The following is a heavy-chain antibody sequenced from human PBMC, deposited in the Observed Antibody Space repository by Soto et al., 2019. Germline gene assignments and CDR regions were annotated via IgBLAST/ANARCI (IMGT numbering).Heavy chain of an antibody. CDR3: ARGSNSSSPRAEFDD. CDR1: GGTLGNYY. CDR2: IYYSGST. J-gene: IGHJ4*02. V-gene: IGHV4-59*01. Sequence: ALETLSLTWTVAGGTLGNYYVSWLRPPPGKGLEWIGYIYYSGSTNYNPSLKSRVTISVDTSKNQFSLKLSSVTAADTAVHYCARGSNSSSPRAEFDDWGQGTLVTVSS. D-gene: IGHD6-6*01.